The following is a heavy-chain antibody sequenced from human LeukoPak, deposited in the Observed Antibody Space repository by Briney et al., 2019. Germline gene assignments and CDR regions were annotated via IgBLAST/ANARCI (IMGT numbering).Heavy chain of an antibody. Sequence: SETLSLTCSVSGGSISSYYWSWVRQPAGKGLEWIGRIYSSGSTNYNPSLESRVTMSVDTSKNQFSLKVTSVTAADTAVYYCARDSAATGRYFDLWGRGTLVTVSS. D-gene: IGHD6-25*01. CDR1: GGSISSYY. J-gene: IGHJ2*01. CDR3: ARDSAATGRYFDL. CDR2: IYSSGST. V-gene: IGHV4-4*07.